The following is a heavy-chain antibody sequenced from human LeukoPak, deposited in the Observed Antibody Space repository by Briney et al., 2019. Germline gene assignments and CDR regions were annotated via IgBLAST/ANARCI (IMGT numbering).Heavy chain of an antibody. Sequence: SETLSLTCTVSGGSISSSSYYWGWIRQPPGKGLEWIGSIYYSGSTYYNPSLKSRVTISVDTSENQFSLKLSSVTAADTAVYYCARWGPGAFDIWGQGTMVTVSS. CDR1: GGSISSSSYY. J-gene: IGHJ3*02. CDR3: ARWGPGAFDI. D-gene: IGHD3-10*01. CDR2: IYYSGST. V-gene: IGHV4-39*07.